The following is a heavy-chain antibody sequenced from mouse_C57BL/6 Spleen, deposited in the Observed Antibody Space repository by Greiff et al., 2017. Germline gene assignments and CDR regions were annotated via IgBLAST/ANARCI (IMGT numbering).Heavy chain of an antibody. CDR3: ARSEYYDYDVPYFDY. V-gene: IGHV1-52*01. Sequence: QVQLQQPGAELVRPGSSVKLSCKASGYTFTSYWMHWVKQRPIQGLEWIGNIDPSDSETHYNQKFKDKATLTVDKSSSTAYMQLSSLTSEDSAVYDCARSEYYDYDVPYFDYWGQGTTLTVSS. D-gene: IGHD2-4*01. CDR2: IDPSDSET. J-gene: IGHJ2*01. CDR1: GYTFTSYW.